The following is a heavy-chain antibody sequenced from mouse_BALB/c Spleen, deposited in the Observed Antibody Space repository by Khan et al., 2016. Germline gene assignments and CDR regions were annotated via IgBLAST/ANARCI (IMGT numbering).Heavy chain of an antibody. CDR1: GFDFSRYW. D-gene: IGHD1-1*01. CDR3: ERLYYYDSSDY. CDR2: INPDSSTI. J-gene: IGHJ2*01. V-gene: IGHV4-1*02. Sequence: EVQLQESGGGLVQPGGSLKLSCAASGFDFSRYWMSWVRQAPGKGLEWIGEINPDSSTINYTPSLKDKFIISRDNAKNTLYLQMSKVRSEDTALXYCERLYYYDSSDYWGQGTTLTVSS.